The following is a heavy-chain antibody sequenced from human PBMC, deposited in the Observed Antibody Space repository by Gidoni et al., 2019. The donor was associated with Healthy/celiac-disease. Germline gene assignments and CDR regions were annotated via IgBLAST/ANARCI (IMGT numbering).Heavy chain of an antibody. V-gene: IGHV3-23*01. Sequence: EVQLLESGGGLVQPGGSLRLSCAASGFTFSSYAMSWVRQAPGKGLEWVSAIRGSGGSTYYADSVKGRFTISRDNSKNTLYLQMNSLRAEDTAVYYCAIDPYYYGSGGGWGQGTLVTVSS. D-gene: IGHD3-10*01. J-gene: IGHJ4*02. CDR3: AIDPYYYGSGGG. CDR2: IRGSGGST. CDR1: GFTFSSYA.